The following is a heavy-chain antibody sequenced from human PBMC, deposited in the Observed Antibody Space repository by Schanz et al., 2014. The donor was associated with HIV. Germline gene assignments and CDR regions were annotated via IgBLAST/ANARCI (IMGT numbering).Heavy chain of an antibody. Sequence: DVNLVESGGGLVQPGGSLRLSCAASGFTFGDQSMNWVRQAPGKGLEWVSAISGSGGSTNYADSVKGRFTISRDNSKNTLYLQMNSLRAEDTAVYYCAKDIEVVVAAMGFDYWGQGTLVTVSS. CDR1: GFTFGDQS. CDR2: ISGSGGST. J-gene: IGHJ4*02. CDR3: AKDIEVVVAAMGFDY. V-gene: IGHV3-23*04. D-gene: IGHD2-15*01.